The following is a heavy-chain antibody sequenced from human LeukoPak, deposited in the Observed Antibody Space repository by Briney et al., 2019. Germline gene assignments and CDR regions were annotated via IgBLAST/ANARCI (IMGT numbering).Heavy chain of an antibody. CDR1: GFTFDDYA. CDR2: ISWNSGSI. Sequence: GRSLRLSCAASGFTFDDYAMHWVRQAPGKGLEWVSGISWNSGSIGYADSVKGRFTISRDNAKNSLYLQMNSLRAEDTALYYCAKDPRSSRAAPIDPWGQGTLVTVSS. D-gene: IGHD6-6*01. J-gene: IGHJ5*02. V-gene: IGHV3-9*01. CDR3: AKDPRSSRAAPIDP.